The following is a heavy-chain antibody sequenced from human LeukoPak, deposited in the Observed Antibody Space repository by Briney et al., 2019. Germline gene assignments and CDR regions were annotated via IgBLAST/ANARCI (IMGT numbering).Heavy chain of an antibody. J-gene: IGHJ1*01. D-gene: IGHD3-10*01. V-gene: IGHV3-30-3*01. CDR1: GFTFSSYA. CDR3: AKDRVRLRWGAEYFQH. Sequence: GRSLRLSCAASGFTFSSYAMHWVRQAPGKGLEWVAVISYDGSNKYYADSVKGRFTISRDNSKNTLYLQMNSLRAEDTAVYYCAKDRVRLRWGAEYFQHWGQGTLVTVSS. CDR2: ISYDGSNK.